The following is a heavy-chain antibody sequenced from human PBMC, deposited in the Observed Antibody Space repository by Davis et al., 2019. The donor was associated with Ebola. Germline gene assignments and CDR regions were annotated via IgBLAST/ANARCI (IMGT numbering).Heavy chain of an antibody. V-gene: IGHV3-21*01. J-gene: IGHJ6*02. CDR2: ISSSSSYI. Sequence: GGSPEISCAASGFTFSSYSMHWVRQAPGKGLEWVSSISSSSSYIYYADSVKGRFTISRDNAKNSLYLQMNSLRAEDTAVYYCAAPRITGTSGYYYGMDVWGQGTTVTVSS. CDR3: AAPRITGTSGYYYGMDV. CDR1: GFTFSSYS. D-gene: IGHD1-20*01.